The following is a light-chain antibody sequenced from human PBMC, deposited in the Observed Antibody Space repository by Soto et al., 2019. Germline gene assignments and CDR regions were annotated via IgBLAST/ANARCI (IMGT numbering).Light chain of an antibody. CDR3: LQHNSFPRT. J-gene: IGKJ1*01. V-gene: IGKV1-17*02. Sequence: DIQMPQSPSSLSASVGDRVTITCRASQGIRIDLGWFQQRPGKAPKRLIYGASSLQSGVPSRFSGSGSGTEFTLTISNLQPEDFATYYCLQHNSFPRTFGQGTKVDIK. CDR2: GAS. CDR1: QGIRID.